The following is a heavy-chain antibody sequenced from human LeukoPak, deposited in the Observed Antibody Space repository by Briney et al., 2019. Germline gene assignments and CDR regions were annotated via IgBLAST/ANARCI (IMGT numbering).Heavy chain of an antibody. D-gene: IGHD2-21*02. CDR1: GYTFTSYA. Sequence: GASVKVSCKASGYTFTSYAMNWVRQAPGQGLEWMGWINTNTGNPTYAQGFTGRFVFSLDTSVSTAYLQISSLKAEDTAVYYCARGAYCGGDCYLSYLTHYYYYMDVWGKGTTVTISS. J-gene: IGHJ6*03. V-gene: IGHV7-4-1*02. CDR2: INTNTGNP. CDR3: ARGAYCGGDCYLSYLTHYYYYMDV.